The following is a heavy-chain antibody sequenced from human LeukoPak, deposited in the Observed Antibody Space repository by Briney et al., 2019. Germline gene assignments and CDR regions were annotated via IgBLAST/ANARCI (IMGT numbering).Heavy chain of an antibody. J-gene: IGHJ4*02. V-gene: IGHV4-59*01. CDR3: VSGYLLDY. Sequence: SETLSLTCTVSGGSISSYYWSWLRQPPGKGLEWIGYIYYSGSTNYNPSLKSRVTISVDTSKNQFSLKLSSVTAADTAVYYCVSGYLLDYWGQGTLVTVSS. CDR1: GGSISSYY. D-gene: IGHD3-22*01. CDR2: IYYSGST.